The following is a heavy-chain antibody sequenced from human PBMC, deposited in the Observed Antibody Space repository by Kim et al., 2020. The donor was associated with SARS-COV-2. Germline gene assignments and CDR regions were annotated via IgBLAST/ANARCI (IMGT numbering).Heavy chain of an antibody. CDR2: ISYDGSNK. V-gene: IGHV3-30*04. J-gene: IGHJ5*02. CDR1: GFTFSSYA. CDR3: ARGRHITTSKGNWFDP. Sequence: GGSLRLSCAASGFTFSSYAMHWVRQAPGKGLEWVAVISYDGSNKYYADSVKGRFTISRDNSKNTLYLQMNSLRAEDTAVYYCARGRHITTSKGNWFDPWGQGTLVTVSS. D-gene: IGHD2-21*01.